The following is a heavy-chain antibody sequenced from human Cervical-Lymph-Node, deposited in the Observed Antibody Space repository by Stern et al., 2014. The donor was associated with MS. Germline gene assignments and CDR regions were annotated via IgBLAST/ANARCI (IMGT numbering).Heavy chain of an antibody. Sequence: QDQLVQSGAEVKRPGSSVKVSCKASGGTFSTSGITWVRQAPGQGLEWMGGIIPLVNTTIYSRKFQGRLTITADKYTSTAYMALNSLKSDDTAVYFCARDLGVGPTVSWGQGTVVTVSS. CDR2: IIPLVNTT. CDR3: ARDLGVGPTVS. D-gene: IGHD1-26*01. J-gene: IGHJ5*02. V-gene: IGHV1-69*14. CDR1: GGTFSTSG.